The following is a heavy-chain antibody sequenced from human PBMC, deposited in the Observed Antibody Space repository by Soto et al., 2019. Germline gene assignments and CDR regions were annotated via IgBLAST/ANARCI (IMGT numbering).Heavy chain of an antibody. CDR3: AADSGGAAFGYYYGMDF. Sequence: ASVKVSCKASGFTFTSSAMQWVRQARGQRLEWIGWIVVGSGNTNYAQKFQERVTITRDMSTSTAYMELSSLRSEDTAVYYCAADSGGAAFGYYYGMDFRGQGTTVTVSS. D-gene: IGHD3-16*01. V-gene: IGHV1-58*02. CDR2: IVVGSGNT. CDR1: GFTFTSSA. J-gene: IGHJ6*02.